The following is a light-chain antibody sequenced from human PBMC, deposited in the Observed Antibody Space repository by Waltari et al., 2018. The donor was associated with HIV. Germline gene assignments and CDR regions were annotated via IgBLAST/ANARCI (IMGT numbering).Light chain of an antibody. V-gene: IGLV2-8*01. J-gene: IGLJ2*01. CDR3: SSDGGNSDGCTNNFYLV. Sequence: QSALTQPPSASGSPGQSVTISCTGTTTAIPASNYFSWYPQHPAKDPRLIVTEVNKRPSGVPDRFSGSNSGNTASLTVSRLQAEDEATYFCSSDGGNSDGCTNNFYLVFGGGTKLTVL. CDR2: EVN. CDR1: TTAIPASNY.